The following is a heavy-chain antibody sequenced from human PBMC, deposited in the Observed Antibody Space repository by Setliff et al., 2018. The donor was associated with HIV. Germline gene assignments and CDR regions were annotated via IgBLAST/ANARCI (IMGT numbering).Heavy chain of an antibody. V-gene: IGHV3-23*01. J-gene: IGHJ4*02. Sequence: LRLSCAASGFTFSNYVINWVRQAPGKGLEWISGTSGSGVNSYYADSVKGRFTISRDNSKNTVYLQMNSLRAEDTAVYYCAKLQEGHVYSHYDSWGQGTLVTVSS. CDR2: TSGSGVNS. CDR1: GFTFSNYV. CDR3: AKLQEGHVYSHYDS. D-gene: IGHD2-21*01.